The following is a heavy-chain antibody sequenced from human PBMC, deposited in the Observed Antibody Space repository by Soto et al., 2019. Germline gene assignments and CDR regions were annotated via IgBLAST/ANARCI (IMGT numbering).Heavy chain of an antibody. Sequence: QIALKESGPTRVKPTQTLTLTCTFSGFSLSTSGVGXXWIRQPXGKALECLALIYWDDDKRYSPSLKSRLTITKDTSKNQVVLTMTNMDPVDTATYYCAHRRLHNGDXDRGIFDYWGQGTLVTVSS. V-gene: IGHV2-5*02. CDR1: GFSLSTSGVG. CDR3: AHRRLHNGDXDRGIFDY. CDR2: IYWDDDK. D-gene: IGHD2-8*01. J-gene: IGHJ4*02.